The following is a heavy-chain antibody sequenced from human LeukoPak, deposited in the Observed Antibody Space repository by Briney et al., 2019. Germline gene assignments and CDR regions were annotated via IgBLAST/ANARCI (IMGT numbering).Heavy chain of an antibody. Sequence: ASVKVSCKASGGTFSSYAISWVRQATGQGLEWMGWMNPNSGNTGYAQKFQGRVTMTRNTSISTAYMELSSLRSEDTAVYYCARNSYSSSWYYYYGMDVWGQGTTVTVSS. CDR2: MNPNSGNT. J-gene: IGHJ6*02. CDR1: GGTFSSYA. CDR3: ARNSYSSSWYYYYGMDV. D-gene: IGHD6-13*01. V-gene: IGHV1-8*02.